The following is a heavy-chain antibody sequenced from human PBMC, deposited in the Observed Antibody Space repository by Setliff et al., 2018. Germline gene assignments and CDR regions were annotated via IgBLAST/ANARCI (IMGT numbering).Heavy chain of an antibody. CDR2: IYGTGET. D-gene: IGHD2-21*01. J-gene: IGHJ3*02. V-gene: IGHV4-61*02. CDR3: ARAFHPDAFDI. Sequence: SETLSLTCTVSLGSITRGGYYWSWIRQPAGKGLEWIGRIYGTGETTYFPSLQSRVTISIDTSKNQFSLRLSSVTAADTAIYYCARAFHPDAFDIWGLGTVVTVSS. CDR1: LGSITRGGYY.